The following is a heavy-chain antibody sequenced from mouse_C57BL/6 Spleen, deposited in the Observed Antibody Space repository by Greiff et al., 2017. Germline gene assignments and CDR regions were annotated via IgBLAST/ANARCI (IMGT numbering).Heavy chain of an antibody. D-gene: IGHD1-1*01. CDR3: SRPYGGSQHYFDY. CDR1: GYTFTSYW. Sequence: QVQLQQSGAELAKPGASVKLSCKASGYTFTSYWMHWVKQRPGQGLEWIGYINPSSGYTKYNQKFKDKATLTADKSSSTAYMQLSSLTYEDSAVXYCSRPYGGSQHYFDYWGQGTTLTVSS. CDR2: INPSSGYT. J-gene: IGHJ2*01. V-gene: IGHV1-7*01.